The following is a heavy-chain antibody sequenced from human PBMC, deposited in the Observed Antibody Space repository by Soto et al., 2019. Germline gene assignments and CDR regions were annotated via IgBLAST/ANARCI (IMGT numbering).Heavy chain of an antibody. D-gene: IGHD3-9*01. Sequence: EVQLVESGGGLIQPGGSLRLSCAASGFTVSSNYMSWVRQAPGKGLEWVSVIYSGGSTYYADSVKGRFTISRDNSKNTLYLQMNSMRVEDTAVYYCARGGGKAWLFPLTYWGQGTLVTVSS. CDR3: ARGGGKAWLFPLTY. V-gene: IGHV3-53*01. CDR2: IYSGGST. J-gene: IGHJ4*02. CDR1: GFTVSSNY.